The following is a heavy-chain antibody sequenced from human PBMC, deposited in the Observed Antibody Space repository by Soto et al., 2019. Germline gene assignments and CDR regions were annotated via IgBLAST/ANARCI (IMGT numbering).Heavy chain of an antibody. V-gene: IGHV3-48*02. J-gene: IGHJ4*02. CDR2: ISSSSSTI. D-gene: IGHD3-22*01. CDR1: GFTFSSYS. CDR3: AREMSNYYDSSGVDY. Sequence: GSLRLSCAASGFTFSSYSMNWVRQAPGKGLEWVSYISSSSSTIYYADSVKGRFTIPRDNAKNSLYLQMDSLRDEDTAVYYCAREMSNYYDSSGVDYWGQGTLVTVSS.